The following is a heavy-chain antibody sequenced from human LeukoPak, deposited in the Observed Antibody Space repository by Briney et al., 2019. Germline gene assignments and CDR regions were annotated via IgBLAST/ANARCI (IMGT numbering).Heavy chain of an antibody. Sequence: PGGSLRLSCAASGFTFSSYWMSWVRQAPGKGLEWVANIKQDGSEKYYVDSVKGRFTISRDNAKNSLYLQMNSLRAEDTAVYYCAGDRRIYDFWSGYYDNDYWGQGTLVTVSS. CDR1: GFTFSSYW. V-gene: IGHV3-7*01. CDR2: IKQDGSEK. J-gene: IGHJ4*02. CDR3: AGDRRIYDFWSGYYDNDY. D-gene: IGHD3-3*01.